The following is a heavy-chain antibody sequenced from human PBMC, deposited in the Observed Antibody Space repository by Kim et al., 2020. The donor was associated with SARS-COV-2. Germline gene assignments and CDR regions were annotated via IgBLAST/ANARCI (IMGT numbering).Heavy chain of an antibody. D-gene: IGHD6-6*01. CDR1: GGSISSGGYY. Sequence: SETLSLTCTVSGGSISSGGYYWSWIRQHPGKGLEWIGYIYYSGSTYYNPSLKSRVTISVDTSKNQFSLKLSSVTAADTAVYYCAKGEYSSSSSYYYYGMDVWGQGTTVTVSS. CDR2: IYYSGST. V-gene: IGHV4-31*03. CDR3: AKGEYSSSSSYYYYGMDV. J-gene: IGHJ6*02.